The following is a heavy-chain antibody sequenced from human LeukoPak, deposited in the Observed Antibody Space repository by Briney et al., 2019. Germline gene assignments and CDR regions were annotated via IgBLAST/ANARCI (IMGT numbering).Heavy chain of an antibody. CDR2: ISSSSSTI. CDR1: GFTFSSYS. Sequence: PGGSLRLSCAASGFTFSSYSMNWVRQAPGKGLEWVSYISSSSSTIYYADSVKGRFTISRDNAKNSLYLQMNSLRAEDTAVYYCARDNRREYYYDSSGYYSPDYWGQGTLVTVSS. V-gene: IGHV3-48*04. J-gene: IGHJ4*02. D-gene: IGHD3-22*01. CDR3: ARDNRREYYYDSSGYYSPDY.